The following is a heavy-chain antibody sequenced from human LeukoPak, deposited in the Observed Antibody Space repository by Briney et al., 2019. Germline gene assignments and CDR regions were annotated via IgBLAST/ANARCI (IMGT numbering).Heavy chain of an antibody. J-gene: IGHJ4*02. V-gene: IGHV3-23*01. D-gene: IGHD3-10*01. CDR3: AKDTSVVRGVNDY. CDR2: ISGNGGST. Sequence: GGSLRLSCAASGFTFSSYAMSWVRQAPGKGLEWVSAISGNGGSTYYADSVKGRFTISRDNSKNTLYLQMNSLRAEDTAVYYCAKDTSVVRGVNDYWGQGTLVTVSS. CDR1: GFTFSSYA.